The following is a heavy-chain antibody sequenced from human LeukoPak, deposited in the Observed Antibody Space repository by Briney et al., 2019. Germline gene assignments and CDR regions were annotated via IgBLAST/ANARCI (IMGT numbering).Heavy chain of an antibody. D-gene: IGHD1-7*01. CDR2: VPYDGSDK. CDR1: GFTFSSCG. J-gene: IGHJ4*02. CDR3: AKDRSPSNWNYYFDS. Sequence: GGSLRLSCAASGFTFSSCGMHWVRQAPGKGLEWVAFVPYDGSDKYYADSVKGRFTISRDNSKNTLYLQTNSLRVDDTAVYYCAKDRSPSNWNYYFDSWGQGTLVTVSS. V-gene: IGHV3-30*02.